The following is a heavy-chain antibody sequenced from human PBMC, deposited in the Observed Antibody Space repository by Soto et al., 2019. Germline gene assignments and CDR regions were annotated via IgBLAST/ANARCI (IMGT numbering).Heavy chain of an antibody. J-gene: IGHJ6*02. CDR1: GYTFTSYY. Sequence: SVKVSCKASGYTFTSYYMHWVRQAPVQGLEWMGIINPSGGSTSYAQKFQGRVTMTRDTSTSTVYMELSSLRSEDTAVYYCARDRMAMATTYYYYYYGMDVWGQGTTVTVSS. CDR2: INPSGGST. CDR3: ARDRMAMATTYYYYYYGMDV. D-gene: IGHD1-1*01. V-gene: IGHV1-46*01.